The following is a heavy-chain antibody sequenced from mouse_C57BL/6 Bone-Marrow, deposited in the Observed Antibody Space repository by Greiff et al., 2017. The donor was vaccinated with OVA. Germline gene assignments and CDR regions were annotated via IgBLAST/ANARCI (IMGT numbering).Heavy chain of an antibody. CDR1: GYTFTSYD. V-gene: IGHV1-85*01. CDR3: ASRRIYYYGSSYYFDY. CDR2: IYPRDGST. D-gene: IGHD1-1*01. Sequence: QVQLQQSGPELVKPGASVKLSCKASGYTFTSYDINWVKQRPGQGLEWIGWIYPRDGSTKYNEKFKGKATLTVDTSSSTAYMELHSLTSEDSAVYFGASRRIYYYGSSYYFDYWGQGTTLTVSS. J-gene: IGHJ2*01.